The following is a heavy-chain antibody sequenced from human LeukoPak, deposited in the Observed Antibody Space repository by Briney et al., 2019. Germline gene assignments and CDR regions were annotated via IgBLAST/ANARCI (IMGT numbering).Heavy chain of an antibody. V-gene: IGHV4-39*07. Sequence: SETLSLTCTVSGDSISTSNSYWGWIRQPPGKGLEWIGSIYYSGNTYYNASLKSRVTISVDTSKNQSSLKLSSVTAADTAVYYCARTIPRRTLAYWGQGNLVPVSS. CDR1: GDSISTSNSY. D-gene: IGHD3-9*01. CDR3: ARTIPRRTLAY. J-gene: IGHJ4*02. CDR2: IYYSGNT.